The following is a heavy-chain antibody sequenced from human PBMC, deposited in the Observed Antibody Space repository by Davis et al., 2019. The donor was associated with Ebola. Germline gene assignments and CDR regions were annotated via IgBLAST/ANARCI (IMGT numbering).Heavy chain of an antibody. CDR3: ARVSNKSGMDV. V-gene: IGHV3-15*01. Sequence: GESLKISCAASGFTFSDYYMSWVRQAPGKGLEWVGRIKSKTDGGTTDYAAPVKGRFTISRDDSKNTLYLQMNSLKTEDTAVYYCARVSNKSGMDVWGQGTTVTVSS. CDR1: GFTFSDYY. CDR2: IKSKTDGGTT. J-gene: IGHJ6*02. D-gene: IGHD1/OR15-1a*01.